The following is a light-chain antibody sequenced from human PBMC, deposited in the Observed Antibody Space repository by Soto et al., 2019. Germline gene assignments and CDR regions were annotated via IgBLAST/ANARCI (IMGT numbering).Light chain of an antibody. J-gene: IGKJ3*01. CDR1: QSVSSY. CDR3: QQRSNWPT. Sequence: EIVLTQSPATLSLSPGERATLSCRASQSVSSYLAWYQQKPGQAPRLLIYDASNRATGIPARFIGSGSGTAFTLTISSLEPEDFAVYYCQQRSNWPTFGPGTKVDIK. CDR2: DAS. V-gene: IGKV3-11*01.